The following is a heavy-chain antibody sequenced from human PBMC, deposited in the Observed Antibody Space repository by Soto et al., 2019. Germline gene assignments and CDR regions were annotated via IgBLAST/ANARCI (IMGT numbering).Heavy chain of an antibody. CDR1: ADSCTTHW. CDR3: ARRYHSNYGWIYYFDY. V-gene: IGHV5-51*01. D-gene: IGHD4-4*01. CDR2: IYPGDSDT. Sequence: PGESLKISCKGFADSCTTHWIPWVRQMPWKGLEWMGIIYPGDSDTRYSPSFQGQVTISADKSISTAYLQWSSLKAPDNAMYYCARRYHSNYGWIYYFDYWGQGTLGNVSS. J-gene: IGHJ4*02.